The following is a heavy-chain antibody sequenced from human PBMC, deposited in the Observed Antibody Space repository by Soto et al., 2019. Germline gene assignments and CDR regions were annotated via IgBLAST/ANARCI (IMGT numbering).Heavy chain of an antibody. D-gene: IGHD3-22*01. CDR3: ARDPYDSGGYAAFDI. Sequence: PGGSLRLSCAASGFTFSDYYMNWIRQAPGKGLEWVSYIRSSGSTIYYADSVKGRFTVSRDNAKNSLFPQMDSLSAEDTAVYYCARDPYDSGGYAAFDIWGQGTMVTVSS. CDR1: GFTFSDYY. CDR2: IRSSGSTI. V-gene: IGHV3-11*04. J-gene: IGHJ3*02.